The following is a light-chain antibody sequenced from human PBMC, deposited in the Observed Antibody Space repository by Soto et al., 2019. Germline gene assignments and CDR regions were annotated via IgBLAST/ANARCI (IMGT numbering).Light chain of an antibody. CDR2: TAS. J-gene: IGKJ1*01. CDR1: QSISSW. V-gene: IGKV1-5*03. Sequence: DIQMTQSPSTLSASVGDRVTITCRASQSISSWLAWYQQKPGKAPKLLIYTASSLKSEVPSRFSGSGSGTEFTLTISSLQPDDFATYYCQQYNSYSRETFGQGTKVEIK. CDR3: QQYNSYSRET.